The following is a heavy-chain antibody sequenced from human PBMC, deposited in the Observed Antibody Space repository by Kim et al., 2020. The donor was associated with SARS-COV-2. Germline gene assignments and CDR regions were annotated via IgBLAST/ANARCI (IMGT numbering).Heavy chain of an antibody. Sequence: GGSLRLSCAASGFSFSTYNMHWVRQAPDKGLEWVAFISSNGGLKYYADALKGRFTISRDNSKNTLYLQVNSLKTEDTAVYFCATDPSDGDFTIYSWGQGTLVTVSS. CDR3: ATDPSDGDFTIYS. CDR2: ISSNGGLK. V-gene: IGHV3-30*03. CDR1: GFSFSTYN. J-gene: IGHJ4*02. D-gene: IGHD2-21*01.